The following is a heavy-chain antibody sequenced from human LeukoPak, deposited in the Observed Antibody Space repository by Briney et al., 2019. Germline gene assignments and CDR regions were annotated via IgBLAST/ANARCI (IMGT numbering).Heavy chain of an antibody. CDR2: TNPDGSVT. CDR3: ASSPSTSDAR. D-gene: IGHD3-16*01. J-gene: IGHJ4*02. Sequence: GGSLRLSCAASGFTFRNYWMHWVRQVPGKGLVWVSRTNPDGSVTTYADSVKGRFTMSRDNAYNTLYLQMDSLRVEDTAVYYCASSPSTSDARWGQGTLVTVSS. CDR1: GFTFRNYW. V-gene: IGHV3-74*01.